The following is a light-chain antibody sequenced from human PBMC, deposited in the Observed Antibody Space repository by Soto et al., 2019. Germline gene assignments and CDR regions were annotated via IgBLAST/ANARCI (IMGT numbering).Light chain of an antibody. J-gene: IGKJ1*01. Sequence: DIQMTQSPSSLSASVGDRVTITCRASQSITSYLNWYQQKPGKAPKLLIYTTSNLQSGVPSRFSGSGSGTAVTLTISSLQAEDFATYYCQQSYRTPQTFGQGTKVEIK. CDR3: QQSYRTPQT. V-gene: IGKV1-39*01. CDR2: TTS. CDR1: QSITSY.